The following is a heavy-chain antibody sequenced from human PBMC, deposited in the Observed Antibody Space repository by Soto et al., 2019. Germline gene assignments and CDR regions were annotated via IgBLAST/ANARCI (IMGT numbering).Heavy chain of an antibody. CDR3: ARNPYDCSGYHY. CDR2: IYYSGVT. J-gene: IGHJ4*02. CDR1: GCSISSGRYY. D-gene: IGHD3-22*01. Sequence: PSETLYITCTISGCSISSGRYYWSWLRQHPGKGLEWIGYIYYSGVTYYNPSLKSRVTISVDTSKNQFALKLSSVTAADQAVYYCARNPYDCSGYHYWGQGTLVTVSS. V-gene: IGHV4-31*03.